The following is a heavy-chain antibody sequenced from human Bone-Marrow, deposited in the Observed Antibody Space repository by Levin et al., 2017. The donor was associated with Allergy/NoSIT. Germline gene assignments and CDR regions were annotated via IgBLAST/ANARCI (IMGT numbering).Heavy chain of an antibody. V-gene: IGHV1-69*13. J-gene: IGHJ3*02. CDR2: IIPIFSTV. CDR3: ARDGIVVATIVGFDI. Sequence: GASVKVSCKASGGTSSSYDINWVRQAPGQGLEWMGGIIPIFSTVNYAPKFRGRLTITADEATRTAYMELSSLTSEDTAVYYCARDGIVVATIVGFDIWGQGTMVTVSS. D-gene: IGHD6-19*01. CDR1: GGTSSSYD.